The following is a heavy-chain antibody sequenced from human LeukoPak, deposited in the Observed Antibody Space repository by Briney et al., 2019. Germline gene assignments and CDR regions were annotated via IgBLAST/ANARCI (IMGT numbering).Heavy chain of an antibody. CDR3: ARDSTGGIADR. CDR2: INPNSGGT. J-gene: IGHJ4*02. CDR1: GYTFTGYY. V-gene: IGHV1-2*02. D-gene: IGHD6-13*01. Sequence: SVKVSCKASGYTFTGYYMHWVRQAPGQGLEWMGWINPNSGGTSYAQKFQGRVTMTRDTSISTAYMELSRLRSDDTAVYYCARDSTGGIADRWGQGTLVTVSS.